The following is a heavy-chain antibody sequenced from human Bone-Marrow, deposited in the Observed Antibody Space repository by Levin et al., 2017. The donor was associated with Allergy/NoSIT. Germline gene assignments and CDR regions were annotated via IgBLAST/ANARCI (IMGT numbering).Heavy chain of an antibody. Sequence: GGSLRLSCAASGFTFSNYAMAWVRQAPGKGLEWISSISSAGGTTHYADSVKGRFIISRDNSKNTLSLQMGSLRANDTARYFCAKLWRRQALNAFDFWGQGTLVTVFS. CDR2: ISSAGGTT. J-gene: IGHJ3*01. CDR1: GFTFSNYA. V-gene: IGHV3-23*01. D-gene: IGHD2-21*02. CDR3: AKLWRRQALNAFDF.